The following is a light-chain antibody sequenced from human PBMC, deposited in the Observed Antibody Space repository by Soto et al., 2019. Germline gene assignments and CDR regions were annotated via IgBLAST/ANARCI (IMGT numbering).Light chain of an antibody. CDR1: NSNIGSNT. CDR3: QSYDSSLSAYV. V-gene: IGLV1-40*01. Sequence: QSVLTQPPAASGTPGQRVTISCSGSNSNIGSNTVNWCQQLPGTAPKLLIYGNSNRPSGVPDRFSGSKSGTSASLAITGLQAEDEADYYCQSYDSSLSAYVFGTGTKVTVL. CDR2: GNS. J-gene: IGLJ1*01.